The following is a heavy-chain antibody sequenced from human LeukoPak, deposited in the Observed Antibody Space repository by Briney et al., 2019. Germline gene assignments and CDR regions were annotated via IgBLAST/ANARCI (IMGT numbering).Heavy chain of an antibody. J-gene: IGHJ4*02. D-gene: IGHD1-26*01. CDR3: ARDVPPWD. Sequence: PSETLSLTCTVSGGSISSHYWSWIRQPPGKGLEWIGYIYYSGSTNYNLSLKSRVTISVDTSKNQFSLKLSSVTAADTAVYYCARDVPPWDWGQGTLVTVSS. V-gene: IGHV4-59*11. CDR1: GGSISSHY. CDR2: IYYSGST.